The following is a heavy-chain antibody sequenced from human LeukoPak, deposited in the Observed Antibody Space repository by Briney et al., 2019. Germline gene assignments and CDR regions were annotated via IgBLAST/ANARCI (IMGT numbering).Heavy chain of an antibody. V-gene: IGHV4-4*07. CDR1: GDSISSYY. CDR2: IYTSGST. D-gene: IGHD4-17*01. J-gene: IGHJ4*02. CDR3: ARARSYGDYGLNPINIDS. Sequence: SETLSLTCTVSGDSISSYYWSWIRQPAGKGLEWIGRIYTSGSTNYNPSLKSRVTISVDTSKNQFSLNLNSVTAADTAVYYCARARSYGDYGLNPINIDSWGQGTLVTVSS.